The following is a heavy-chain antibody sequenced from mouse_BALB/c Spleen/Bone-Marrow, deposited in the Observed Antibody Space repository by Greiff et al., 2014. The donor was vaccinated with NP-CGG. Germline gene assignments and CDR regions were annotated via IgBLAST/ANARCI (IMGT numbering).Heavy chain of an antibody. CDR1: GYAFTNYL. CDR2: INPGSGGT. CDR3: ARRDGSYFDY. J-gene: IGHJ2*01. V-gene: IGHV1-54*01. D-gene: IGHD3-3*01. Sequence: QVQLQQSGAELVRPGTSVKVSCKASGYAFTNYLIEWVKQRPGQGLEWIGMINPGSGGTNYNEKFKGKATLTADKSSSTAYMQLSSLTSDDSAVYFCARRDGSYFDYWGQGTTLTASS.